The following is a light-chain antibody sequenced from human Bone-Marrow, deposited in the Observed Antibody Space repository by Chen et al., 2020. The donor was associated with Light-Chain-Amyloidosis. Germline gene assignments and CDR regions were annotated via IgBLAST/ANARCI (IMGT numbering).Light chain of an antibody. CDR2: GSY. V-gene: IGKV3-20*01. J-gene: IGKJ4*01. CDR1: QTISSNY. CDR3: QQYGTSPLT. Sequence: DIVFTQPPGTLSLSPGEGANLSCRASQTISSNYLTWYQQKFGQAPRPLIYGSYSRPTGIPDRFTGSGSGTDFTLTINRLEPEDFAMYYCQQYGTSPLTFGGGTKVEIK.